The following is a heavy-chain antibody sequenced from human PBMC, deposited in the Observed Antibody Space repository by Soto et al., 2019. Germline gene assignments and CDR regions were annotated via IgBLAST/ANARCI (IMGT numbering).Heavy chain of an antibody. CDR3: AKVGKPVYAMTNFDY. Sequence: PGGSLRLSCAASGFTFSSYAMSWIRQAPGKGLEWVSAISGSGGSTYYADSVKGRFTISRDNSKNTLYLQMNSLRAEDTAVYYCAKVGKPVYAMTNFDYWGQGTVVTVSS. J-gene: IGHJ4*02. CDR2: ISGSGGST. CDR1: GFTFSSYA. V-gene: IGHV3-23*01. D-gene: IGHD2-8*01.